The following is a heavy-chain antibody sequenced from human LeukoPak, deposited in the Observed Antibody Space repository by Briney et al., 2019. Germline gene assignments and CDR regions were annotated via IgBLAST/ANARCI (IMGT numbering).Heavy chain of an antibody. J-gene: IGHJ4*02. D-gene: IGHD1-26*01. Sequence: ASVKVSCKASGYTFSSYYIHWVRQGPGQGLEWMGIINPSAGTTSYAQNFQGRVTMTTDTSTSTAYMELRSLRSDDTAVYYCAREVAATFDYWGQGTLVTVSS. CDR3: AREVAATFDY. CDR2: INPSAGTT. CDR1: GYTFSSYY. V-gene: IGHV1-46*01.